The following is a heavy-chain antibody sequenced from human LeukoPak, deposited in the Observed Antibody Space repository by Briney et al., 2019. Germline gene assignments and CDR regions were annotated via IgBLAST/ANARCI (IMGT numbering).Heavy chain of an antibody. V-gene: IGHV1-2*02. Sequence: ASVPVSCKASVYTFTGYYMHWVRQAPGQGLEWVGWINPNSGGTKFAQKFQGRVTMTRDTSISTAYMELSRLRSDDTALYYSARDLMRSDCSGSSYYSGGGYGGQGTLVTVSS. D-gene: IGHD2-15*01. J-gene: IGHJ4*02. CDR3: ARDLMRSDCSGSSYYSGGGY. CDR1: VYTFTGYY. CDR2: INPNSGGT.